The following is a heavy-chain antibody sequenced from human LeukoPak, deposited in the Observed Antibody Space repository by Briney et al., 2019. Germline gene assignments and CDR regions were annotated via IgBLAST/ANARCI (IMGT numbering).Heavy chain of an antibody. J-gene: IGHJ3*02. Sequence: PGRSLRLSCAASELSVGSHYMTWVRQAPGKGLEWVSLIYSGGRPYYADSVKGRFTISRDNSKNTLYLQMNSLRAEDTAVYYCAKDLREYSSSPRNAFDIWGQGTMVTVTS. CDR3: AKDLREYSSSPRNAFDI. CDR2: IYSGGRP. V-gene: IGHV3-66*01. CDR1: ELSVGSHY. D-gene: IGHD6-6*01.